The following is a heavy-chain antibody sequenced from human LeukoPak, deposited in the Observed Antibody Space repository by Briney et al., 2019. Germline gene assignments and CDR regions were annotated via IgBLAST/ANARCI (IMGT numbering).Heavy chain of an antibody. J-gene: IGHJ4*02. CDR1: GGSINSGSYF. CDR2: IHTSGTT. D-gene: IGHD5-12*01. V-gene: IGHV4-61*02. Sequence: SQTLSLTCSVSGGSINSGSYFWSWIRQPAGEGLEWVGRIHTSGTTNYNPSLKSRVTISIDTSKNQFSLKLSSVIAADTAVYYCARGGGYDPFDYWGQGTLVTVSS. CDR3: ARGGGYDPFDY.